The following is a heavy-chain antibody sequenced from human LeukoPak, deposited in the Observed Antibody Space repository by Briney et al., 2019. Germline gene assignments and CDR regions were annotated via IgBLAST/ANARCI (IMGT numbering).Heavy chain of an antibody. V-gene: IGHV4-61*02. D-gene: IGHD1-1*01. Sequence: SETLSLTCTVSGGSISSGSYYWSWIRQPAGKGLEWIGRIYTSGSTNYNPSLKSRVTISVDTSKNQFSLKLSSVTAADTAVYYCARFEDWNDSFDYWGPGTLVTVSS. CDR1: GGSISSGSYY. CDR3: ARFEDWNDSFDY. J-gene: IGHJ4*02. CDR2: IYTSGST.